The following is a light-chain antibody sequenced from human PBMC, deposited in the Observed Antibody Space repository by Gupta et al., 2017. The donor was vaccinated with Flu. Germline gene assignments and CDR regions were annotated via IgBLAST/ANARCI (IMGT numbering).Light chain of an antibody. CDR2: DAS. V-gene: IGKV1-33*01. J-gene: IGKJ2*01. CDR3: QHFDNYPMYT. Sequence: SSLSASVGDTVTITCQASHDIKNFLNWYKQKPGRAPNLLIYDASTWQTGVPSRFSGSGSGTDLTLTISSRQQEDIASYYCQHFDNYPMYTFGQGTKLEIK. CDR1: HDIKNF.